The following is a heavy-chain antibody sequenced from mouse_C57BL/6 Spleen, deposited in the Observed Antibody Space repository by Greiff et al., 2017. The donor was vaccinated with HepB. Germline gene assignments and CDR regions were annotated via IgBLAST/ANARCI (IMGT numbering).Heavy chain of an antibody. CDR1: GYAFTNYL. J-gene: IGHJ4*01. V-gene: IGHV1-54*01. D-gene: IGHD3-2*02. CDR2: INPGSGGT. Sequence: QVQLKESGAELVRPGTSVKVSCKASGYAFTNYLIEWVKQRPGQGLEWIGVINPGSGGTNYNEKFKGKATLTADKSSSTAYMQLSSLTSEDSAVYFCARQLRPRGAMDYWGQGTSVTVSS. CDR3: ARQLRPRGAMDY.